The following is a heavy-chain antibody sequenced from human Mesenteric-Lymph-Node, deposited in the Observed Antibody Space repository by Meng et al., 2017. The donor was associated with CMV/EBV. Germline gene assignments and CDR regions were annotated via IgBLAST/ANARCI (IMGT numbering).Heavy chain of an antibody. V-gene: IGHV1-2*02. Sequence: ASVKVSCKASGYTFTKYQIGWVRQAPGQGLEWMGWINPNSGGTNYAQKFQGRVTMTRDTSISTAYMELSRLRSDDTAVYYCAREGKRWLQLRYGMDVWGQGTTVTVSS. CDR1: GYTFTKYQ. D-gene: IGHD5-24*01. J-gene: IGHJ6*02. CDR2: INPNSGGT. CDR3: AREGKRWLQLRYGMDV.